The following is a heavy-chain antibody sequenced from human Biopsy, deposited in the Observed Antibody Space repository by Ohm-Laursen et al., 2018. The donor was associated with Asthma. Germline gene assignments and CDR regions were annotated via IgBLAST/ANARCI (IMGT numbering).Heavy chain of an antibody. Sequence: ASVKVSCNTSGYTFNSAGITWARQAPGQGLEWMGWISVYNGNTKVAQKLQVRVTMITETCTSTSFMELTSLRSDDTSVYFCASAVGYSHNYGIDVWGQGATVTVS. CDR3: ASAVGYSHNYGIDV. V-gene: IGHV1-18*01. J-gene: IGHJ6*02. CDR1: GYTFNSAG. CDR2: ISVYNGNT. D-gene: IGHD5-24*01.